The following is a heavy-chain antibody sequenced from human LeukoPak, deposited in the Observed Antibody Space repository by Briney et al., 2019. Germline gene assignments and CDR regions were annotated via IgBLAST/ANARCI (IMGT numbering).Heavy chain of an antibody. CDR1: LSTFSSSG. D-gene: IGHD3-16*01. J-gene: IGHJ3*01. V-gene: IGHV3-33*05. CDR3: VRESTYGGLRSAFDL. CDR2: ISFDGRDI. Sequence: PGTALRVSCTASLSTFSSSGMHWVRQAPGKGREGVALISFDGRDIFNVDSVKGRLTISRDNAKNTLYLQMNSLRAEDTAVYYCVRESTYGGLRSAFDLWGQGTMVTVSS.